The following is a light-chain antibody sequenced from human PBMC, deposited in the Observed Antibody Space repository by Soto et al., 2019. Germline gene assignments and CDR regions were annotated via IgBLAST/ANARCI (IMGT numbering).Light chain of an antibody. J-gene: IGKJ1*01. CDR2: GAS. CDR3: QQYGDSLLT. Sequence: EIVLTQSPATLSLSPGERATISCRASQGIGDTLAWYQQKPGQAPRLLIYGASTRAAGIPDRFSGSGSGTNFTLTIIRLEPEDFAVYYCQQYGDSLLTFGQGTKVDIK. V-gene: IGKV3-20*01. CDR1: QGIGDT.